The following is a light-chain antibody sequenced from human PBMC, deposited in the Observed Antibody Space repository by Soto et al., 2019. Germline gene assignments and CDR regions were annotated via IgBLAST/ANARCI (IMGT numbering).Light chain of an antibody. CDR2: ANT. V-gene: IGLV1-40*01. CDR3: QSYDSSLSGFGV. Sequence: QSALTQPPSVSGAPGQRVTISCTGSSSNIGAGYDVHWYQRLPGTAPKLLIYANTNRPSGVPDRFSGSKSGASASLAITGLQAEDEADYCCQSYDSSLSGFGVFGGGTKLTVL. J-gene: IGLJ2*01. CDR1: SSNIGAGYD.